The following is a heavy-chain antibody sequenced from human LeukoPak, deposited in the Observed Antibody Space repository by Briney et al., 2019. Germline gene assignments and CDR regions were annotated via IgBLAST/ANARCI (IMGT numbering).Heavy chain of an antibody. V-gene: IGHV4-59*01. CDR2: IYYSGST. D-gene: IGHD3-22*01. CDR1: GGSISSYY. Sequence: PSETLSFTCTVSGGSISSYYWSWIRQPPGKGLEWIGYIYYSGSTNYNPSLKSRVTISVDTSKNQFSLKLSSVTAADTAVYYCAREDYYDGSGYYTDAFDIWGQGTMVTVSS. CDR3: AREDYYDGSGYYTDAFDI. J-gene: IGHJ3*02.